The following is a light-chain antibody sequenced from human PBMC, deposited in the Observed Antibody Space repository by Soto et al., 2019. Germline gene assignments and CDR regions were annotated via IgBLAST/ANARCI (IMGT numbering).Light chain of an antibody. J-gene: IGKJ4*01. CDR3: QQFDSNPLT. V-gene: IGKV1-13*02. Sequence: AIQVTQSPSSLSASVGDRVTITCRASQGISSALVWYQQKPGKAPKLLIYDASTLESGVPSRFRGSGYGTDFTLTISSLQPEDFAIYYCQQFDSNPLTFGGGTKVEIK. CDR2: DAS. CDR1: QGISSA.